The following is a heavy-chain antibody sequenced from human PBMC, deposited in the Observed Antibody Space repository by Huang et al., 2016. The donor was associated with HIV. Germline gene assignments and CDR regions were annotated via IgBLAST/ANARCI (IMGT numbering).Heavy chain of an antibody. D-gene: IGHD3-9*01. CDR2: ISYSGSYI. CDR3: ATNYDILTGFEY. J-gene: IGHJ4*02. V-gene: IGHV3-21*04. CDR1: GFTFKNYN. Sequence: EVLLVESGGGLVKPGGSLRLSCAASGFTFKNYNMTWVRQAPGKVLEWVSSISYSGSYIYYADALKGRFTISRDNAKNSVSLQMNSLRHDDTAVYYCATNYDILTGFEYWGRGTLVTVSS.